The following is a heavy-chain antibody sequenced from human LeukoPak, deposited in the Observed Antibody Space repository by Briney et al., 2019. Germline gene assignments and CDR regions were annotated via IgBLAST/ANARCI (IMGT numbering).Heavy chain of an antibody. CDR2: IYYSGST. CDR1: GGSINSDDYY. V-gene: IGHV4-30-4*01. D-gene: IGHD4-23*01. CDR3: ARHGGDYGGDSGTYYFDF. J-gene: IGHJ4*02. Sequence: PSQTLSLTCSVSGGSINSDDYYWNWIRQPPGKGLEWIGYIYYSGSTYYNPYLKSRVTISVDTSKNQFSLKLSSVTAADTAVYYCARHGGDYGGDSGTYYFDFWGQGTLVTVSS.